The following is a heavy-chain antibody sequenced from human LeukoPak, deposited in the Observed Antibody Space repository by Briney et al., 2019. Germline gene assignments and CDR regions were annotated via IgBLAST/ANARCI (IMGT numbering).Heavy chain of an antibody. CDR3: ARNPIPNYYDSSGYPPPLHNWFDP. Sequence: KAGGSLRLSCAASGFTFSSYSMNWVRQAPGKGLEWVSSISSSSSYIYYADSVKGRFTISRDNAKNSLYLQMNSLRAEDTAVYYCARNPIPNYYDSSGYPPPLHNWFDPWGQGTLVTVSS. CDR2: ISSSSSYI. CDR1: GFTFSSYS. J-gene: IGHJ5*02. D-gene: IGHD3-22*01. V-gene: IGHV3-21*01.